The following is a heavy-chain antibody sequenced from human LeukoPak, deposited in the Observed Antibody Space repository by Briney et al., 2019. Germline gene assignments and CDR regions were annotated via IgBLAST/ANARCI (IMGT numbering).Heavy chain of an antibody. CDR2: INFDGSIV. CDR1: GVAFSNYW. Sequence: PGGSLRLSCGASGVAFSNYWMKWVRQAPGKGRGGVSGINFDGSIVNYAESVKRGFTISREKTKKTLHVEKNSLRAEDTAVYYCARDGPCINGVCYTDFDYWGRGTLVTVSS. CDR3: ARDGPCINGVCYTDFDY. D-gene: IGHD2-8*01. V-gene: IGHV3-74*01. J-gene: IGHJ4*02.